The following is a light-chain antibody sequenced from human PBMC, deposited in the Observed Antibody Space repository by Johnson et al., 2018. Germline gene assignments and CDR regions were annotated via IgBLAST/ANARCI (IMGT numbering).Light chain of an antibody. J-gene: IGLJ1*01. Sequence: SVLTQPPSVSAAPGQKVTISCSGSSSNIGNNYVSWYQQLPGTAPKLLIYENNKRPSGIPDRFSGSKSGTSATLGITGLQTGDEADNNCGTWDSSMSAGNVFGTGTKVTVL. CDR2: ENN. CDR1: SSNIGNNY. CDR3: GTWDSSMSAGNV. V-gene: IGLV1-51*02.